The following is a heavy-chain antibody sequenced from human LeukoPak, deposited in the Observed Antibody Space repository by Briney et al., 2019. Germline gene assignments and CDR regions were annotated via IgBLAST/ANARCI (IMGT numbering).Heavy chain of an antibody. D-gene: IGHD3-10*01. CDR3: ARVSMVRRVTYYYYYYMDV. V-gene: IGHV4-4*07. J-gene: IGHJ6*03. CDR2: IYTSGST. Sequence: PSETLSLTCTVSGGSISSYYWSWIRQPAGKGLEWIERIYTSGSTNYNPSLKSRVTMSVDTSKNQFSLKLSSVTAADTAVYYCARVSMVRRVTYYYYYYMDVWGKGTTVTISS. CDR1: GGSISSYY.